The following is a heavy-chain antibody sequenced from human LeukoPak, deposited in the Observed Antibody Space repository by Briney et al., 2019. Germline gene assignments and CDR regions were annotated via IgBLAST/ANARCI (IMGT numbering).Heavy chain of an antibody. Sequence: PSETLSLTCAVSGYSISSGYYWGWIRQPPGKGLEWIGSIYHSGSTYYNPSLESRVTISVDTSKNQFSLKLSSVTAADTAVYYCARTRQYSSGWPDAFDIWGQGTMVTVSS. J-gene: IGHJ3*02. CDR2: IYHSGST. V-gene: IGHV4-38-2*01. CDR3: ARTRQYSSGWPDAFDI. CDR1: GYSISSGYY. D-gene: IGHD6-19*01.